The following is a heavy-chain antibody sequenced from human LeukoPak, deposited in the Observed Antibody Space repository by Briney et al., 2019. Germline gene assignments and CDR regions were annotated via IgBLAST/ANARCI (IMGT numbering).Heavy chain of an antibody. CDR1: GITFSNSA. J-gene: IGHJ3*02. V-gene: IGHV3-23*01. CDR2: ITKSGDQT. D-gene: IGHD5-24*01. Sequence: GGSLRLSCVSSGITFSNSALSWVRQAPGKGLEWVSTITKSGDQTHYADSVRGLFTISRDIFKNTLYLQMNSLRAEDTAVYHCVKSAGKDGYRDVFDIWGQGTVVTVSS. CDR3: VKSAGKDGYRDVFDI.